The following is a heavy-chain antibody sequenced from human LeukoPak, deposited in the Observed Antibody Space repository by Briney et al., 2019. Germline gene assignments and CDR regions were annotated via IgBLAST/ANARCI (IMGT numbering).Heavy chain of an antibody. CDR2: IIPIFGTA. Sequence: SVKVSCKASGGTFSSYAISWVRQAPGQGLEWMGGIIPIFGTANYAQKFQGRVTITADKSTSTAYMELSSLRSEDTAVYYCARELGYSYGSFDYWGQGTLVTVSS. V-gene: IGHV1-69*06. J-gene: IGHJ4*02. CDR1: GGTFSSYA. CDR3: ARELGYSYGSFDY. D-gene: IGHD5-18*01.